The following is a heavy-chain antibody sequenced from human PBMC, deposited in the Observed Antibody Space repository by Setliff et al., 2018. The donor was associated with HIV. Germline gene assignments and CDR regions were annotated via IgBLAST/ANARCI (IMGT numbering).Heavy chain of an antibody. CDR2: RNYSGDT. Sequence: KTSETLSLTCAVYGGSFPAYYWNWIRQHPGKGLEWMGERNYSGDTTYNPSLKSRVNMFIDTSKKQFSLRLSSVTAADTAVYYRVRVALRGTSTSRRAFDIWGPGTMVTVSS. CDR1: GGSFPAYY. CDR3: VRVALRGTSTSRRAFDI. V-gene: IGHV4-34*01. J-gene: IGHJ3*02. D-gene: IGHD1-1*01.